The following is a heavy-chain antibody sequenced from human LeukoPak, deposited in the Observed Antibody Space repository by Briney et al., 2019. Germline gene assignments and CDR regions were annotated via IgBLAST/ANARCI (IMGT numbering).Heavy chain of an antibody. CDR1: GGSISSSSYS. CDR3: ASGYCSSTSCYLYFDY. D-gene: IGHD2-2*01. V-gene: IGHV4-39*01. Sequence: PSETLSLTCTVSGGSISSSSYSWGWIRQPPGKGLEWIGSIYYSGSTYYNPSLKSRVTISVDTSKNQFSLKLSSVTAADTAVYYCASGYCSSTSCYLYFDYWGQGTLVTVSS. J-gene: IGHJ4*02. CDR2: IYYSGST.